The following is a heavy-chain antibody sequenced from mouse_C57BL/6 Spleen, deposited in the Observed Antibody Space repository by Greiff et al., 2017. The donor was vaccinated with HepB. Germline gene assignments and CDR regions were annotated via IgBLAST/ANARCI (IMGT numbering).Heavy chain of an antibody. D-gene: IGHD1-1*01. CDR3: ARANYYGSQAWFAY. Sequence: VQLKESGGGLVKPGGSLKLSCAASGFTFSSYAMSWVRQTPEKRLEWVATISDGGSYTYYPDNVKGRFTISRDNAKNNLYLQMSHLKSEDTAMYYCARANYYGSQAWFAYWGQGTLVTVSA. J-gene: IGHJ3*01. CDR2: ISDGGSYT. CDR1: GFTFSSYA. V-gene: IGHV5-4*01.